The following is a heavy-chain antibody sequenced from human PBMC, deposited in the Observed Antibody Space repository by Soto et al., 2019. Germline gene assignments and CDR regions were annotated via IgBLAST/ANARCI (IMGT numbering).Heavy chain of an antibody. CDR3: ARSQGSSTSLEIYYYYYYGMDV. D-gene: IGHD2-2*01. Sequence: QVQLVQSGAEVKKPGSSVKVSCKASGGTFSSYAISWVRQAPGQGLEWMGGIIPIPGTANSAQKFQGRVTITADDSTSTAYMERSSLRSEDTAVYYCARSQGSSTSLEIYYYYYYGMDVWGQGTTVTVSS. CDR1: GGTFSSYA. CDR2: IIPIPGTA. V-gene: IGHV1-69*01. J-gene: IGHJ6*02.